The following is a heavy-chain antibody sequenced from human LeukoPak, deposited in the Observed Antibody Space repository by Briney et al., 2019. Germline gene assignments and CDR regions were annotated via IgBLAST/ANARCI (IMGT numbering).Heavy chain of an antibody. CDR2: ISSSSSYI. V-gene: IGHV3-21*01. D-gene: IGHD3-3*01. CDR3: ARGYYDFWSGYSRRGSKEHDY. CDR1: GFTFSSYS. Sequence: GGSLRLSCAASGFTFSSYSMNWVRQAPGKGLEWVSSISSSSSYIYYADSVKGRFTISRDNAKNSLYLQMNSLRAEDTAVYYCARGYYDFWSGYSRRGSKEHDYWGQGTLVTVSS. J-gene: IGHJ4*02.